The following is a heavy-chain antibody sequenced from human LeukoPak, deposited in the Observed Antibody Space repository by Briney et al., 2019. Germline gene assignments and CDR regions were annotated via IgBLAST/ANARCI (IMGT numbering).Heavy chain of an antibody. CDR1: GFTFSSYA. CDR3: AKDGGYSYGSPQDY. J-gene: IGHJ4*02. D-gene: IGHD5-18*01. Sequence: GGSLRLSCAASGFTFSSYAMSWVRQAPGKGLEWVSAISGSGGSTYYPDSVKGRFTISRDNYKNTLYLQMNSLRAEDTAVYYCAKDGGYSYGSPQDYWGQGTLVTVSS. CDR2: ISGSGGST. V-gene: IGHV3-23*01.